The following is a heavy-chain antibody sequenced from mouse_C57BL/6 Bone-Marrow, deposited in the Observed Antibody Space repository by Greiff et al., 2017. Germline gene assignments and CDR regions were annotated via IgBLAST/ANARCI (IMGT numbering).Heavy chain of an antibody. J-gene: IGHJ3*01. D-gene: IGHD2-5*01. Sequence: EVKLQQSGPVLVKPGASVKMSCKASGYTFTDYYMNWVKQSHGKSLEWIGVINPYNGGTSYNQKFKGKATLTVDKSSSTAYMELNSLTSEDSAVYYCGRGGLYYSNWGFAYWGQGTLVTVSA. CDR1: GYTFTDYY. CDR3: GRGGLYYSNWGFAY. V-gene: IGHV1-19*01. CDR2: INPYNGGT.